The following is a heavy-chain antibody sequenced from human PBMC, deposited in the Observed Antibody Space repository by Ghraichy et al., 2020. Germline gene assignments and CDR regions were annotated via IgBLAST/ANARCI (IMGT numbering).Heavy chain of an antibody. J-gene: IGHJ6*02. Sequence: ASVKVSCKDSGYTFTGYYMHWVRQAPGQGLEWMGWINPNSGGTNYAQKFQGRVTMTRDTSISTAYMELSRLRSDDTAVYYCAREKSIVVVPAAAYGMDVWGQGTTVTVSS. CDR1: GYTFTGYY. CDR2: INPNSGGT. D-gene: IGHD2-2*01. CDR3: AREKSIVVVPAAAYGMDV. V-gene: IGHV1-2*02.